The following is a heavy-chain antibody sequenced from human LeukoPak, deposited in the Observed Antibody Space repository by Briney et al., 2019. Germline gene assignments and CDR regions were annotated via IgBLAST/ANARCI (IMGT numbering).Heavy chain of an antibody. CDR1: GFTVSSNY. J-gene: IGHJ4*02. Sequence: PGGSLRLSCAASGFTVSSNYMGWVRPAAGKGLEGVSYISSSSGTTHYADSVKGRFTISRDNAKNSLYLQMNSLRDEDTAVYYCARPLRGSGGLLHEYWGQGTLVTVSS. CDR3: ARPLRGSGGLLHEY. CDR2: ISSSSGTT. V-gene: IGHV3-48*02. D-gene: IGHD2-15*01.